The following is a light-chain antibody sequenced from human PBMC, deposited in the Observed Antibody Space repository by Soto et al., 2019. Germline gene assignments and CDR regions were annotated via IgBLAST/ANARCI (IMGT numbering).Light chain of an antibody. CDR1: SSDVGGYNY. Sequence: QSALTQPASVSGSPGQSITISCTGTSSDVGGYNYVSWYQQHPGKAPKLMIYDVSNRPSGVSNRFSGSKSGNTASLTISGLQAEDDADYYCSSYTSSSTLVFGTVTKVTVL. V-gene: IGLV2-14*01. J-gene: IGLJ1*01. CDR3: SSYTSSSTLV. CDR2: DVS.